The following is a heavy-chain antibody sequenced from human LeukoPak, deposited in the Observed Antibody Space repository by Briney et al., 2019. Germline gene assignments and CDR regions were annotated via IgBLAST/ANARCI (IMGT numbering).Heavy chain of an antibody. J-gene: IGHJ4*02. CDR3: AKDLPSGSYWRGDFGY. Sequence: GGSLRLSCAASGFTFSSYAMSWVRQAPGKGLEWVSAISGSAASTYYADSVKGRFTISRDNSKNTLYLQMNSLRAEDTAVYYCAKDLPSGSYWRGDFGYWGQGTLVTVSS. V-gene: IGHV3-23*01. CDR1: GFTFSSYA. D-gene: IGHD1-26*01. CDR2: ISGSAAST.